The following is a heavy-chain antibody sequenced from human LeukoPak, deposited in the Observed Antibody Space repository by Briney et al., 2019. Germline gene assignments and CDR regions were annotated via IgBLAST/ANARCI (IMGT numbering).Heavy chain of an antibody. CDR3: ARKGPYYDINWFDP. CDR2: IYYSGST. V-gene: IGHV4-59*01. D-gene: IGHD3-9*01. J-gene: IGHJ5*02. Sequence: SETLSLTCTVSGGSISSYYWSWIRQPPGKGLEWIGYIYYSGSTNYNPSLKSRVTISVDTSKNQFSLKLSSVTAADTAVYYCARKGPYYDINWFDPWGQGTLVTVSS. CDR1: GGSISSYY.